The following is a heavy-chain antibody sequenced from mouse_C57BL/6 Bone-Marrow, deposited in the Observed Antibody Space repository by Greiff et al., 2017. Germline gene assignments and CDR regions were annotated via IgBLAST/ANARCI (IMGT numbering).Heavy chain of an antibody. CDR2: IDPETGGT. CDR3: TRGIYAYYFDY. V-gene: IGHV1-15*01. Sequence: QVQLQQSGAELVRPGASVTLSCKASGYTFTDYEMHWVKQTPVHGLEWIGAIDPETGGTAYNQKFKGKAILTADKSSSTAYMELRSLTPEDSAVYYCTRGIYAYYFDYWGPGTTLTVSS. CDR1: GYTFTDYE. J-gene: IGHJ2*01. D-gene: IGHD2-3*01.